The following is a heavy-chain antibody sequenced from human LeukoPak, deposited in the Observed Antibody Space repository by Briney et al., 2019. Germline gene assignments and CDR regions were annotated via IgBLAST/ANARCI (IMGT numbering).Heavy chain of an antibody. CDR3: AKAGTVLGAELGY. CDR2: IYYNGRT. D-gene: IGHD1-26*01. Sequence: PSETLSLPCSVSGGSISRYYWTWIRQPPGKGLEWIGHIYYNGRTNYNPSLNSRVTISVDTSRNQFSLKLTSVTAADTAVYYCAKAGTVLGAELGYLGQGTLVTVSS. J-gene: IGHJ4*02. V-gene: IGHV4-59*01. CDR1: GGSISRYY.